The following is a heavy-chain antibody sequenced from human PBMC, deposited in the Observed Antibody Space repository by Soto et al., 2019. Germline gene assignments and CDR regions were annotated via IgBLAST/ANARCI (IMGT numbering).Heavy chain of an antibody. CDR3: ARDPGKSSGWPIFAP. CDR1: GFSVSDYN. V-gene: IGHV3-48*01. D-gene: IGHD6-19*01. CDR2: IGYGGRT. Sequence: EVQVVESGGALVQPGGSLRLSCAASGFSVSDYNMNWVRQAPGKGLEWISFIGYGGRTYHAGSVEGRFTIARDSGRNSLYLQMSSLRAEDTAMYYCARDPGKSSGWPIFAPWGQGTLVTVSS. J-gene: IGHJ5*02.